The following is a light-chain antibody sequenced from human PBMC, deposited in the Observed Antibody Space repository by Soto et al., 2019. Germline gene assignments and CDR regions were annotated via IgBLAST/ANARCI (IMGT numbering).Light chain of an antibody. Sequence: EIVMTQSPATLSVSPGERATLSCRASQSVTINLAWYQQKPGQAPRLLIYDASTRATGIPARFSGSWSGTEFFLTISSLQDEDFAGYYCQHYNNWPPGYTFGQGTKLDIK. CDR3: QHYNNWPPGYT. CDR2: DAS. V-gene: IGKV3-15*01. CDR1: QSVTIN. J-gene: IGKJ2*01.